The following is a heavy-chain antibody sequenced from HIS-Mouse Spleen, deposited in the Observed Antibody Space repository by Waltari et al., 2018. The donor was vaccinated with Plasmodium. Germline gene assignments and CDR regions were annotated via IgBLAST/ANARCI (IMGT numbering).Heavy chain of an antibody. D-gene: IGHD6-13*01. CDR1: GFTFGSYG. J-gene: IGHJ4*02. CDR3: AKDRRSSSWYVDY. Sequence: VQLVESGGGVVQPGRSLRLSCAASGFTFGSYGMHWVRQAPGKGLEWVAVISYDGSNKYYADSVKGRFTISRDNSKNTLYLQMNSLRAEDTAVYYCAKDRRSSSWYVDYWGQGTLVTVSS. V-gene: IGHV3-30*18. CDR2: ISYDGSNK.